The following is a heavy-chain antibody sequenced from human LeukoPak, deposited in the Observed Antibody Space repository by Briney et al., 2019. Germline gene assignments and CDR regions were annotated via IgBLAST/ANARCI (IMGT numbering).Heavy chain of an antibody. V-gene: IGHV6-1*01. Sequence: SQTLSLTCAISGHSVSSNSGAWNWIRQSPSRGLQWLGRTYYRSKWYNDYAVSVESRITINPDTSKNQLSLQLNSVTPEDTAVYYCAKGQWLVNDAFNIWGQGTMVTVSS. D-gene: IGHD6-19*01. J-gene: IGHJ3*02. CDR1: GHSVSSNSGA. CDR3: AKGQWLVNDAFNI. CDR2: TYYRSKWYN.